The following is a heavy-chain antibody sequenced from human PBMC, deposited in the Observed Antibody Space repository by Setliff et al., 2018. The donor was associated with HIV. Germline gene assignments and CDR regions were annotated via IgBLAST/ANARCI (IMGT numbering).Heavy chain of an antibody. CDR2: ILHSGGT. CDR1: GGSLTGYY. Sequence: SETLSLTCAVHGGSLTGYYWSWIRQPPGKGLEWIGEILHSGGTNYNPSLKSRVTISVDTSKNQFSLKLSSVTAADTAVYYCARVARGGHSSRWYYFDYWGQGTLVTVSS. CDR3: ARVARGGHSSRWYYFDY. J-gene: IGHJ4*02. D-gene: IGHD6-13*01. V-gene: IGHV4-34*12.